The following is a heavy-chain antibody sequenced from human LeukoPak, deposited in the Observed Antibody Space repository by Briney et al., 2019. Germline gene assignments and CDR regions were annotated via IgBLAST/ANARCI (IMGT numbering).Heavy chain of an antibody. J-gene: IGHJ4*02. CDR3: ARDPTYYGSGSYGSRGFDY. V-gene: IGHV1-69*06. CDR2: IIPIFGTA. D-gene: IGHD3-10*01. Sequence: ASVKVSCKASGGTFSSYAISWVRQAPGQGLEWMGGIIPIFGTANYAQKFQGRVTITADKSTSTAYMALSSLRSEDTAVYYCARDPTYYGSGSYGSRGFDYWGQGTLVTVSS. CDR1: GGTFSSYA.